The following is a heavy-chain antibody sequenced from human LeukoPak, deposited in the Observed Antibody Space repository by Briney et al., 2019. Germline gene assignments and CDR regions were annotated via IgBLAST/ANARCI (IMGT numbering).Heavy chain of an antibody. Sequence: GGSLRLSCAASGFTFSSYAMSWVRQAPGKGLEWVSAISGSGGSTYYADSVKGRFTISRDNSKNTLYLQMNSLRAEDTAVYYCAKSLSYSSSWSIKPLYGMDVWGQGTTVTVSS. J-gene: IGHJ6*02. CDR1: GFTFSSYA. V-gene: IGHV3-23*01. CDR2: ISGSGGST. D-gene: IGHD6-13*01. CDR3: AKSLSYSSSWSIKPLYGMDV.